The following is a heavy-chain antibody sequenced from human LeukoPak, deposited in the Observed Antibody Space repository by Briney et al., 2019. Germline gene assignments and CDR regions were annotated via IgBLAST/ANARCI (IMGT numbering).Heavy chain of an antibody. CDR3: AGPYYYYYYMDV. CDR1: GFTFSSYE. J-gene: IGHJ6*03. CDR2: ISSSGSTI. Sequence: GSLRLSCAASGFTFSSYEMNWVRQAPGKGLEWVSYISSSGSTIYYADSVKGRFTISRDNAKNSLYLQMNSLRAEDTAVYYCAGPYYYYYYMDVWGKGTTVTVSS. V-gene: IGHV3-48*03.